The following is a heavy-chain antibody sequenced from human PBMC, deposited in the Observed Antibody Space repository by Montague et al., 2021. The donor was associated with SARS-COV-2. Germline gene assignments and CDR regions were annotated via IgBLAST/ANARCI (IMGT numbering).Heavy chain of an antibody. CDR1: GGSFNDYF. J-gene: IGHJ4*02. Sequence: SETLSLTCAVSGGSFNDYFWTWIRQPPGKGLEWIGEINHRGASNYNPSLKSRVSISVATSRNQFSLYLGSVTAADTAGYYCARGRQHFNMVVVVMTGGECYFDYWGQGTLVTVSS. CDR3: ARGRQHFNMVVVVMTGGECYFDY. CDR2: INHRGAS. V-gene: IGHV4-34*01. D-gene: IGHD3-22*01.